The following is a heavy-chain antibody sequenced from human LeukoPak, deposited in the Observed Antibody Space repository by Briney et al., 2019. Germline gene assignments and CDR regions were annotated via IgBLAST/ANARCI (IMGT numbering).Heavy chain of an antibody. CDR1: GDTFSSYA. V-gene: IGHV1-69*13. CDR2: IIPIFGTA. Sequence: SVKVSCKASGDTFSSYAISWVRQAPGQGLEWMGGIIPIFGTANYAQKFQGRVTITADESTSTAYTELSSLRSEDTAVYYCARVSLEARPSPDYYGMDVWGQGTTVTVSS. D-gene: IGHD3-3*01. J-gene: IGHJ6*02. CDR3: ARVSLEARPSPDYYGMDV.